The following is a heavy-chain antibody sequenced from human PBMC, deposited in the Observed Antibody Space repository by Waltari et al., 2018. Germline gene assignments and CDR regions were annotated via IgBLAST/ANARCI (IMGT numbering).Heavy chain of an antibody. V-gene: IGHV4-4*07. CDR1: GGSIGNYY. CDR2: IYIGGST. D-gene: IGHD3-10*01. CDR3: ARDSESFDY. J-gene: IGHJ4*02. Sequence: QVQLQESGPGLVKTSETVSFTCTVSGGSIGNYYWSWIRQPAGKGLEWIGRIYIGGSTNYNPSLKGRVSMSIDASKNQFSLKLTSVTAADTAVYYCARDSESFDYWGQGTLVTVSS.